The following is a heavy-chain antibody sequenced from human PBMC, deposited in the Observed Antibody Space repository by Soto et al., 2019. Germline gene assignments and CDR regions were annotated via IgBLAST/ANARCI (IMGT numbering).Heavy chain of an antibody. J-gene: IGHJ4*02. D-gene: IGHD1-26*01. V-gene: IGHV1-46*01. CDR2: INPSGGST. CDR1: GYTFTSYY. CDR3: ARDSGSDYFDY. Sequence: ASVKVSCKASGYTFTSYYMHWVRQAPGQGLKWMGIINPSGGSTSYAQKFQGRVTMTRDTSTSTVYMELSSLRSEDTAVYYCARDSGSDYFDYWGQGTLVTVSS.